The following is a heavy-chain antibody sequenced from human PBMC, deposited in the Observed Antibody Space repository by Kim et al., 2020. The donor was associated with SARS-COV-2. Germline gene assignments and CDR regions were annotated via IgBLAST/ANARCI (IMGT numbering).Heavy chain of an antibody. Sequence: GGSLRLSCAASGFTFSSYSMNWVRQAPGKGLEWVSSISSSSSYIYYADSVKGRFTISRDNAKNSLYLQMNSLRAEDTAVYYCARDTRGSSGFDYWGQGTLVTVSS. J-gene: IGHJ4*02. CDR2: ISSSSSYI. D-gene: IGHD6-6*01. CDR3: ARDTRGSSGFDY. V-gene: IGHV3-21*01. CDR1: GFTFSSYS.